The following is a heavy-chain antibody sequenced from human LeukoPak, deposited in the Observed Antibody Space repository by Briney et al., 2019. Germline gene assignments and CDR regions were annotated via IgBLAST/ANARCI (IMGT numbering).Heavy chain of an antibody. CDR1: GGTFSSYA. J-gene: IGHJ2*01. V-gene: IGHV1-69*13. CDR2: IIPIFGTA. CDR3: ARDLIYYGGNSEWYFDL. Sequence: SVKVSCKSSGGTFSSYAIIWVRQAPGQGLEWMGGIIPIFGTANYAQKFQGRVTITADESTSTAYMELSSLRSEDTAVYYCARDLIYYGGNSEWYFDLWGRGTLVTVSS. D-gene: IGHD4-23*01.